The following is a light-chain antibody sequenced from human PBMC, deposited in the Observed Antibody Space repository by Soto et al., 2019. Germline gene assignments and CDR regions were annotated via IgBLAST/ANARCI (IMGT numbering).Light chain of an antibody. J-gene: IGLJ2*01. Sequence: QSALTQPASVSGSPGQSITISCTGTSSDVGSYNLVSWYQHHPGKAPKLMIYEVSKRPSGVSNRFSGSKSGNTASLTISGLQAEDEAYYYCCSYAGSSTLFGGGTKLTVL. CDR1: SSDVGSYNL. CDR3: CSYAGSSTL. CDR2: EVS. V-gene: IGLV2-23*02.